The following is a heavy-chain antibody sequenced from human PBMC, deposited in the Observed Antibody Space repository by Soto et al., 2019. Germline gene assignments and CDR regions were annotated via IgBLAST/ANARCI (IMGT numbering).Heavy chain of an antibody. J-gene: IGHJ5*02. V-gene: IGHV1-69*12. CDR1: GGTFSSYA. Sequence: QVQLVQSGAEVKKPGSSVKVSCKASGGTFSSYAISWVRQAPGQGLEWMGGIIPIFGTANYAQKFQGRVTITADESTRTAYMELRSLRSEDTAVYYCARDGDYDILTGYYITDNWFDPWGQGTLVTVSS. D-gene: IGHD3-9*01. CDR3: ARDGDYDILTGYYITDNWFDP. CDR2: IIPIFGTA.